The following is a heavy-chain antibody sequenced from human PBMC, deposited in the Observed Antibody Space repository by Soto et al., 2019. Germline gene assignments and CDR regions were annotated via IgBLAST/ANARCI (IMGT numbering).Heavy chain of an antibody. V-gene: IGHV1-69*13. D-gene: IGHD1-26*01. Sequence: SVKVSCKASGGTFSSYAISWVRQAPGQGLEWMGGIIPIFGTANYAQKLQGRVTITAAESTSTAYMEMSSLRSEDTAVYYCAKPIVGATTGYYYGMDVWGQGTTVTLS. J-gene: IGHJ6*02. CDR2: IIPIFGTA. CDR1: GGTFSSYA. CDR3: AKPIVGATTGYYYGMDV.